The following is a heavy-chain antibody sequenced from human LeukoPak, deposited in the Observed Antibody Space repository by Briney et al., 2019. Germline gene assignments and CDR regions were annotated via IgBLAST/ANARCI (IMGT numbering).Heavy chain of an antibody. J-gene: IGHJ4*02. Sequence: GGSLRLSCAASGFTFSNYAMSWVRQAPGKGLGWVSAILGSGGSTYYADSVKGRFTVSRDNSKSTLYLQMNSLRAEDTASYYCAKWGDYDVLTGYYVPDYWGQGTLVTVSS. CDR3: AKWGDYDVLTGYYVPDY. V-gene: IGHV3-23*01. CDR2: ILGSGGST. CDR1: GFTFSNYA. D-gene: IGHD3-9*01.